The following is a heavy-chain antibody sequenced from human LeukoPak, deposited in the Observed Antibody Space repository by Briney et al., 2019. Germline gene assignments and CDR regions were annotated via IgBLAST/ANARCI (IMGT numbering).Heavy chain of an antibody. CDR2: IYSGGST. V-gene: IGHV3-53*01. D-gene: IGHD6-13*01. CDR1: RFTASSNY. CDR3: ARGAGPFDY. J-gene: IGHJ4*02. Sequence: GGSLTLSCAASRFTASSNYMSWVRQAPGKGLEWVSVIYSGGSTYYADSVKGRFTISRDNSKNTLYLQMNSLRAEDTAVYYCARGAGPFDYWGQGTLVTVSS.